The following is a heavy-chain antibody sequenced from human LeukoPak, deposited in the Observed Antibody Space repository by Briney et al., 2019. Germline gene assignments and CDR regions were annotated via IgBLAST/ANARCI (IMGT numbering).Heavy chain of an antibody. V-gene: IGHV4-31*03. CDR2: ISYSGST. CDR1: GGSISSGVYY. D-gene: IGHD6-13*01. CDR3: ASEKKSAAGVFDY. Sequence: PSETLSLTCTVSGGSISSGVYYWSWIRQHPGKGLEWIGYISYSGSTYYNPSLKSRVTISIDTSKNQFSLKLSSVTAADTAVYYCASEKKSAAGVFDYWGQGTLVTVSS. J-gene: IGHJ4*02.